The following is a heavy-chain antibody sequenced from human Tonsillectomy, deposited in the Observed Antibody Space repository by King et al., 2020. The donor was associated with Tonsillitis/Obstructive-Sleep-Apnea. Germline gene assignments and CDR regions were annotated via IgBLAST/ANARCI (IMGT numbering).Heavy chain of an antibody. D-gene: IGHD2-2*01. CDR1: GYIFISNG. V-gene: IGHV1-18*01. CDR2: ISAYNGNT. J-gene: IGHJ4*02. Sequence: QLVQSGAEVKKPGASVKVSCKTSGYIFISNGLSWVRQAPGQGLEWMGYISAYNGNTSYAQKFQDRVTLTTDTSTSTAYMELRSLRSDDTAVYYCVRVPVIVVVPAAMTRFDSWGQGTLVTVSS. CDR3: VRVPVIVVVPAAMTRFDS.